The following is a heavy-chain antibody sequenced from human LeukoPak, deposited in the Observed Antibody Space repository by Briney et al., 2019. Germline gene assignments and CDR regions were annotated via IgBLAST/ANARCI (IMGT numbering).Heavy chain of an antibody. D-gene: IGHD3-3*01. CDR3: ARVRASEKADAFDI. CDR1: GFTFSSYA. Sequence: GGSLRLSCAASGFTFSSYAMHWVRQAPGKGLEWVAVISYDGSNKYYADSVKGRFAISRDNSKNTLYLQMNSLRAEDTAVYYCARVRASEKADAFDIWGQGTMVTVSS. J-gene: IGHJ3*02. V-gene: IGHV3-30*01. CDR2: ISYDGSNK.